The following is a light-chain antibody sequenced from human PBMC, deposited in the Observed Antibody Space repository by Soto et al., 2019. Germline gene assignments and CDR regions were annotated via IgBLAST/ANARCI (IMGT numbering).Light chain of an antibody. CDR3: QQRSNWPPLT. J-gene: IGKJ4*01. V-gene: IGKV3-11*01. CDR1: QSVSLS. CDR2: DAS. Sequence: IVFTQSACTVSLSPGERATLSCRASQSVSLSLAWYQQKPGQAPRLLIYDASNRATGIPARFSGSGSGTDFTLTISSLEPEDFAVYYCQQRSNWPPLTFGGGTKVDIK.